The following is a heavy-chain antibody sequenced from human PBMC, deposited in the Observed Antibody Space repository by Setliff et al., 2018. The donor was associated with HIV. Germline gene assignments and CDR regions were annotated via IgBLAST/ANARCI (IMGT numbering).Heavy chain of an antibody. Sequence: PGGSLRLSCAASGFTFSSYSMNWVRQAPGKGLEWVSSISSTSYYIYYADSVKGRFTISRDNAKTSLYLQMNSLRAEDTAVYFCAQETQYFYNTVGYYPLGYWGQGTLVTVSS. J-gene: IGHJ4*02. CDR3: AQETQYFYNTVGYYPLGY. CDR1: GFTFSSYS. CDR2: ISSTSYYI. V-gene: IGHV3-21*04. D-gene: IGHD3-22*01.